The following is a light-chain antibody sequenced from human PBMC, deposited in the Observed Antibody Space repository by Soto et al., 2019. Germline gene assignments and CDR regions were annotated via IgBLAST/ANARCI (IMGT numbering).Light chain of an antibody. V-gene: IGLV2-14*01. CDR3: SSYTSGSTLCV. J-gene: IGLJ1*01. CDR1: SSDVGGYDF. Sequence: QSALTQPASVSGSPGQSITISCTGTSSDVGGYDFVSWYQQHSGKAPKLMIYEVSYRPSGVSNRFSGSKSGNTASLTTSGLQAEDEADYYCSSYTSGSTLCVFGTGTKVTXL. CDR2: EVS.